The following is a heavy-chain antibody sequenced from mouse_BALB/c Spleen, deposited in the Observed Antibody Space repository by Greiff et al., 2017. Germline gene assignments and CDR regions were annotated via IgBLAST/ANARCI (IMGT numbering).Heavy chain of an antibody. CDR3: ARVDGFEAMDY. CDR2: IWAGGST. CDR1: GFSLTSYG. Sequence: VQLVDSGPGLVAPSQSLSITCTVSGFSLTSYGVHWVRQPPGKGLEWLGVIWAGGSTNYNSALMSRLSISKDNSKSQVFLKMNSLQTDDTAMYYCARVDGFEAMDYWGQGTSVTVSS. D-gene: IGHD2-2*01. J-gene: IGHJ4*01. V-gene: IGHV2-9*02.